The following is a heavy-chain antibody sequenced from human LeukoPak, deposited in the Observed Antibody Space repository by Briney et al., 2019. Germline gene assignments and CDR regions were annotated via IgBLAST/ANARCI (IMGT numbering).Heavy chain of an antibody. Sequence: SGPTLVNPTQTLTLTCTFSGLSLSTSGVGVGWIRQPPGKALEWLALIYWNDDKRYSPSLKSRLTITKDTSKNQVVLTMTNMDPVDTATYYCAHRRFLELSPRYNWFDPWGQGTLVTVSS. D-gene: IGHD3-3*01. CDR2: IYWNDDK. V-gene: IGHV2-5*01. CDR3: AHRRFLELSPRYNWFDP. CDR1: GLSLSTSGVG. J-gene: IGHJ5*02.